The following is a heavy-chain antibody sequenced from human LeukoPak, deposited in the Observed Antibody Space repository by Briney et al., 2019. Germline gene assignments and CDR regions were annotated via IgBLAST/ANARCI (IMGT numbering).Heavy chain of an antibody. CDR1: GFTFSSYG. J-gene: IGHJ4*02. CDR3: AKDAHIAAAGIDY. Sequence: PGGSLRLSCAASGFTFSSYGMHWVRQAPGKGLEWVAFIRYDGSNKYYADSVKGRFTISRDNSKNTLYLQMNSLRAEDTAVYYCAKDAHIAAAGIDYWGLGTLVTVSS. CDR2: IRYDGSNK. V-gene: IGHV3-30*02. D-gene: IGHD6-13*01.